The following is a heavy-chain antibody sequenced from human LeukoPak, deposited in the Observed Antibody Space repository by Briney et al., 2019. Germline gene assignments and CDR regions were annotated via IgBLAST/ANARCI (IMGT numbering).Heavy chain of an antibody. CDR3: ARADERTRGAFDI. V-gene: IGHV3-21*04. D-gene: IGHD1-7*01. J-gene: IGHJ3*02. CDR2: ISSSSSYI. CDR1: GFTFSSYS. Sequence: PGGSLRLSCTAPGFTFSSYSMNWGRPAPGEGREGVSPISSSSSYIYYANSVKGRFNISRGNAQKSLYLQMNSLRAEDTAVYYCARADERTRGAFDIWGQGTMVTVSS.